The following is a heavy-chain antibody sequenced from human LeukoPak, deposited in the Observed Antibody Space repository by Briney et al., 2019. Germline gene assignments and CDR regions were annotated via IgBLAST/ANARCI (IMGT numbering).Heavy chain of an antibody. CDR1: GYSFTAYY. D-gene: IGHD1-14*01. CDR2: INLYGGGT. CDR3: ASWAGGNEPVASFDY. Sequence: ASVKVSCKPTGYSFTAYYIYWMRQAPGQGLECMGWINLYGGGTKYAQRFQSRVTMTRDTSISTAYMELSRLRSDDTAIYYCASWAGGNEPVASFDYWGQGTLVTVSS. V-gene: IGHV1-2*02. J-gene: IGHJ4*02.